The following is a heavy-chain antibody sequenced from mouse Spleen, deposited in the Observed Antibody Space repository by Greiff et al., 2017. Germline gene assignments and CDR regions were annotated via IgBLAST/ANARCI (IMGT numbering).Heavy chain of an antibody. V-gene: IGHV14-4*01. D-gene: IGHD2-3*01. Sequence: SGAELVRPGASVKLSCTASGFNIKDDYMHWVKQRPEQGLEWIGWIDPENGDTEYASKFQGKATITADTSSNTAYLQLSSLTSEDTAVYYCTTDGSHWFAYWGQGTLVTVSA. CDR1: GFNIKDDY. J-gene: IGHJ3*01. CDR2: IDPENGDT. CDR3: TTDGSHWFAY.